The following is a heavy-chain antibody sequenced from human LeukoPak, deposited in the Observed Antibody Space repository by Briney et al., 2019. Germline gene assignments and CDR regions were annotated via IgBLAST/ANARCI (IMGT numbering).Heavy chain of an antibody. D-gene: IGHD3-22*01. CDR3: ARAHDSSGYSSLLFDY. J-gene: IGHJ4*02. Sequence: SETLSLTCAVYGGSFSGYYWSWIRQPPGKGLEWIGEINHSGSTNYNPSLKSRVTISVGTSKNQFSLKLSSVTAADTAVYYCARAHDSSGYSSLLFDYWGQGTLVTVSS. V-gene: IGHV4-34*01. CDR1: GGSFSGYY. CDR2: INHSGST.